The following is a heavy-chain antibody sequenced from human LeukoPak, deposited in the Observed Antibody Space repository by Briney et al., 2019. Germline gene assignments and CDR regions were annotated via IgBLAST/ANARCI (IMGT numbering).Heavy chain of an antibody. CDR3: ARGCSSTSCYYYYYGMDV. V-gene: IGHV1-46*01. D-gene: IGHD2-2*01. CDR2: INPSGGST. Sequence: ASVKVSCKASGYTFTSYYMHWVRQAPGQGLEWMGIINPSGGSTSYAQKFQGRVTITADESTSTAYMELSSLRSEDTAVYYCARGCSSTSCYYYYYGMDVWGQGTTVTVSS. CDR1: GYTFTSYY. J-gene: IGHJ6*02.